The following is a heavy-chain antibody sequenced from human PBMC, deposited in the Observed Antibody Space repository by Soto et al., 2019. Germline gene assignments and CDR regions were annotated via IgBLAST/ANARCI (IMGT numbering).Heavy chain of an antibody. CDR1: GFTFSSYA. D-gene: IGHD3-10*01. V-gene: IGHV3-30-3*01. Sequence: QVQLVESGGGVVQPGRSLRLSCAASGFTFSSYAMHWVRQAPGKGLEWVAVISYDGSNKYYADSVKGRFTISRDNSKNTLYLQMNSLRAADTAVYYAARASSGAYYYGMDVWGQGTTVTVSS. CDR2: ISYDGSNK. CDR3: ARASSGAYYYGMDV. J-gene: IGHJ6*02.